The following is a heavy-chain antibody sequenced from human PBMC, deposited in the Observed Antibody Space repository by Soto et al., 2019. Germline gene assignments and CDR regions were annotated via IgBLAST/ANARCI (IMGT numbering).Heavy chain of an antibody. J-gene: IGHJ4*02. CDR2: LSGDGTGT. CDR3: ARGGGGGSFDQ. CDR1: GFTLSSYW. D-gene: IGHD2-15*01. V-gene: IGHV3-74*01. Sequence: EVELVESGGGLVQPGGSLRLSCAASGFTLSSYWMHWVRQTPGKGLVWVSRLSGDGTGTRYADFVKGRFTISRDKDKSTLYLEMNSLTADDTAVYYCARGGGGGSFDQWGQGTLVTVSS.